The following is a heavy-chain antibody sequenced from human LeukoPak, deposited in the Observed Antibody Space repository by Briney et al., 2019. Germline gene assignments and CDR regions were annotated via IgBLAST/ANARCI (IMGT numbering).Heavy chain of an antibody. J-gene: IGHJ4*02. D-gene: IGHD2-2*01. Sequence: PGGSLRLSCEASGFRFSSYWMSWVRQAPGKGLEWVANIKQDGSEDYYVDSVKGRFAISRDNAENSLYLQMNSLRAEDTAVYYCARDRDSGSISWYFLFDYWGQGSLVTVSS. CDR3: ARDRDSGSISWYFLFDY. CDR1: GFRFSSYW. CDR2: IKQDGSED. V-gene: IGHV3-7*01.